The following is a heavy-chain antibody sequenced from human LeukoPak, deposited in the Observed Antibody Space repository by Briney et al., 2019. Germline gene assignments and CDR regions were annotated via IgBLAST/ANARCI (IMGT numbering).Heavy chain of an antibody. CDR2: IKEDGSVR. CDR1: GFNFNNYW. V-gene: IGHV3-7*01. J-gene: IGHJ4*02. CDR3: ARDTRYFDY. Sequence: GSLRLSCAASGFNFNNYWMTWVRQAPGKGLEWVGNIKEDGSVRNHVDSMKGRFTISRDNAKNVLYLQMNDLRAEDTAVYYCARDTRYFDYWGQGTLVTVSS.